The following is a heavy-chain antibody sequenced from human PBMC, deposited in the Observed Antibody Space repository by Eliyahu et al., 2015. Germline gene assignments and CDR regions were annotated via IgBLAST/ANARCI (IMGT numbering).Heavy chain of an antibody. D-gene: IGHD2-21*02. CDR2: IHAGTGNT. CDR3: ARGPLGVTIGDS. CDR1: GYTFTNYA. Sequence: QVQLVQSGAXVKKPGASVKXSCRTSGYTFTNYAIHWVRQAPGQRLEWMGWIHAGTGNTKSSQTFQGRVTISRDTSANTVYMDLSGLRSDDTAVYYCARGPLGVTIGDSWGQGTLVTVSS. V-gene: IGHV1-3*01. J-gene: IGHJ5*01.